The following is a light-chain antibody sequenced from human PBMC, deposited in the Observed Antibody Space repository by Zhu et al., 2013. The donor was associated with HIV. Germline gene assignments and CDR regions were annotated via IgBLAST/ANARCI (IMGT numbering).Light chain of an antibody. V-gene: IGKV3-20*01. CDR1: QTISSNY. CDR2: GAS. CDR3: QQYGSSPFT. J-gene: IGKJ3*01. Sequence: EVVLTQSPGSLSLSPGERVTLSCRASQTISSNYLAWYQQKPGQAPRLLIYGASSRATGIPDRFSGSGSGTHFTLTVSRLEPEDFAVYYCQQYGSSPFTFGPGTKVDVK.